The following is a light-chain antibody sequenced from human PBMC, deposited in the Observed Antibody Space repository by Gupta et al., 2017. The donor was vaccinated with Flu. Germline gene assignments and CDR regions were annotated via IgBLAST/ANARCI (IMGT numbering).Light chain of an antibody. Sequence: EIVMTQSPATLSLSPGERATLSCRASQSVSSNLAGYHEKPGQAPRLLMSDASPRATAFPARFSGIGSGTEFTLIINSLQSEEFAVYYCQQESRCPATFGGGTKVEIK. CDR1: QSVSSN. CDR3: QQESRCPAT. V-gene: IGKV3-15*01. CDR2: DAS. J-gene: IGKJ4*01.